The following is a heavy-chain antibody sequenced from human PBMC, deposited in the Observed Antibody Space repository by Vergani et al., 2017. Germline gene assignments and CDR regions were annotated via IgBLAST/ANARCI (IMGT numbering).Heavy chain of an antibody. Sequence: QVQLQQWGAGLLKPSETLSLTCAVYGGSFSGYYWSWIRQPPGKGLEWIGEINHSGSTNYNPSLKSRVTISVDTSKNQFSLKLSAVTAADTAVYYCARGVVVTSGVGYYYYMDVWGKGTTVTVSS. CDR3: ARGVVVTSGVGYYYYMDV. CDR2: INHSGST. J-gene: IGHJ6*03. V-gene: IGHV4-34*01. D-gene: IGHD2-2*01. CDR1: GGSFSGYY.